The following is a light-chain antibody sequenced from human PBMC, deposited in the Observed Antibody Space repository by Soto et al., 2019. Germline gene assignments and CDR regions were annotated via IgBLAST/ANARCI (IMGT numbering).Light chain of an antibody. CDR3: CSYXGSSTYV. J-gene: IGLJ1*01. CDR1: SSVVGSYNL. Sequence: QSLLTQPASVSGSPGQSITISCPGTSSVVGSYNLVSWYQQHPGKAPKLMIYEVSKRPSGVSNRFSGSKSGNTASLTISGLQAEDEADYYCCSYXGSSTYVFGTGTKVTVL. V-gene: IGLV2-23*02. CDR2: EVS.